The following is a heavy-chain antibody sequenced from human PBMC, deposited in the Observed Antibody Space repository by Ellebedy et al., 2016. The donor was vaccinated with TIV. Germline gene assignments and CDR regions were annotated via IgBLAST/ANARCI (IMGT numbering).Heavy chain of an antibody. CDR2: INSDGSRS. CDR1: AFTFSSNW. Sequence: PGGSLRLSCAASAFTFSSNWMHWVRQAPGKGLVWVSRINSDGSRSTYADSVTGRFTISRDNAKNTLYVQMNSLRAEDTAVYYCARNGIVGGPTEYYFDSWGQGTLVTVSS. V-gene: IGHV3-74*01. J-gene: IGHJ4*02. CDR3: ARNGIVGGPTEYYFDS. D-gene: IGHD1-26*01.